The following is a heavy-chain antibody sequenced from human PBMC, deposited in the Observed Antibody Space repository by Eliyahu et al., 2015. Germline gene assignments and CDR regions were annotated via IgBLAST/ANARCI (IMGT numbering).Heavy chain of an antibody. CDR3: ARDLAYCGGDCYSTNAFDI. CDR2: ISRSSXYI. CDR1: GFTFNTXX. J-gene: IGHJ3*02. V-gene: IGHV3-21*06. D-gene: IGHD2-21*02. Sequence: EVQLVESGGGLVKPGGSLXLXCAPXGFTFNTXXXSWXRQAPGKGLEWVSSISRSSXYIYYADSVKGRFTISRDNTKNSLYLQMNSLRAEDTAVYYCARDLAYCGGDCYSTNAFDIWGQGTMVTVSS.